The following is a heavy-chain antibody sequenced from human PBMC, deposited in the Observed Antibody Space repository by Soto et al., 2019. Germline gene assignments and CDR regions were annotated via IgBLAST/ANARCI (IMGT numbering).Heavy chain of an antibody. D-gene: IGHD2-2*02. Sequence: ASVKVSCKASGYTFTSYPMHWVRQAPGQGLEWMGLINPFDGSAKYAQKFQGRVTMTTDTSASTAYMELSSLRSEDTAVYYCAKSATVPAAIAYWGQGTLVTVSS. CDR2: INPFDGSA. CDR3: AKSATVPAAIAY. V-gene: IGHV1-46*01. J-gene: IGHJ4*02. CDR1: GYTFTSYP.